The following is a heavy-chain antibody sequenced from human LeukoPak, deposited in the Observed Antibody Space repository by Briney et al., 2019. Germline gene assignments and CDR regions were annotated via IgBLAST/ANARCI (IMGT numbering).Heavy chain of an antibody. D-gene: IGHD3-22*01. CDR1: GGSISGYY. V-gene: IGHV4-59*08. CDR3: ARHGKFVSSGPLGALDI. J-gene: IGHJ3*02. Sequence: PSETLSLTCTVSGGSISGYYWSWIRQPPGKGLEWIGYIYYSGTTNYNPSLKSRITLSIDMSKTQLSLKLTSVTAADTAVYYCARHGKFVSSGPLGALDIWGQGTMVTVSS. CDR2: IYYSGTT.